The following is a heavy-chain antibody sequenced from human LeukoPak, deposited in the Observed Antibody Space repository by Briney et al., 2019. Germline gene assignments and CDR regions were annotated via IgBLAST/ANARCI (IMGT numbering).Heavy chain of an antibody. J-gene: IGHJ4*02. Sequence: PGGSLRLSCAASGFTFSSYGMHWVRQAPGKGLEWVAVISYDGSNKYYADSVKGRFTISRDNSKNTLYLQMNSLRAEDTAVYYCAKGHVPHFDYWGQGTLVTVSS. D-gene: IGHD2-2*01. CDR3: AKGHVPHFDY. V-gene: IGHV3-30*18. CDR1: GFTFSSYG. CDR2: ISYDGSNK.